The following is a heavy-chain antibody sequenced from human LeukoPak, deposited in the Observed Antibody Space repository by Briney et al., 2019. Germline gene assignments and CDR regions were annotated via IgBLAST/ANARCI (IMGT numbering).Heavy chain of an antibody. CDR1: GFTFSSYG. CDR3: AKDAGLAPYSGGYFDY. CDR2: IRYDGSNK. V-gene: IGHV3-30*02. D-gene: IGHD1-26*01. J-gene: IGHJ4*02. Sequence: PGGSLRLSCAASGFTFSSYGMHWVRQAPGKGLEWVAFIRYDGSNKYYADSVKGRFTISRDNSKNTLYLQMNSLRAEDTAVYYCAKDAGLAPYSGGYFDYWGQGTLVTVSS.